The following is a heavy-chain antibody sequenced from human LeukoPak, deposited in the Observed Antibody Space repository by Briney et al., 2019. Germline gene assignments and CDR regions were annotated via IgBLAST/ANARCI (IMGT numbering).Heavy chain of an antibody. Sequence: GGSLRLSCAASGFTFDDYAMHWVRQAPGKGLEWVSGISWNSGSIGYADSVKGRFTISRDNAKNSLYLQMNSLRAEDTALYYCAKAFRRWSYYYFDCWGQGTLVTVSS. J-gene: IGHJ4*02. CDR1: GFTFDDYA. V-gene: IGHV3-9*01. CDR2: ISWNSGSI. D-gene: IGHD4-23*01. CDR3: AKAFRRWSYYYFDC.